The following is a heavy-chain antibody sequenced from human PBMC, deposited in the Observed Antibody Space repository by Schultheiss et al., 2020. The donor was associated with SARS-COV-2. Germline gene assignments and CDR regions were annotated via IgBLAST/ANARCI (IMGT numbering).Heavy chain of an antibody. CDR1: GGSFSGYY. J-gene: IGHJ6*02. V-gene: IGHV4-59*12. D-gene: IGHD3-22*01. CDR3: ARVYYDSSGYGNYYYGMDV. CDR2: IYYSGST. Sequence: GSLRLSCAVYGGSFSGYYWSWIRQPPGKGLEWIGYIYYSGSTNYNPSLKSRVTISVDTSKNQFSLKLSSVTAADTAVYYCARVYYDSSGYGNYYYGMDVWGQGTTVTVSS.